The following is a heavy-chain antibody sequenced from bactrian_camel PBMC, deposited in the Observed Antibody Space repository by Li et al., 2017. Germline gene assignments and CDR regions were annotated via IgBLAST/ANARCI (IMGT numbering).Heavy chain of an antibody. CDR1: GFIIRDHY. D-gene: IGHD1*01. J-gene: IGHJ6*01. CDR2: SKNDDTT. V-gene: IGHV3S10*01. Sequence: QLVESGGGLVQPGESLRLSCAASGFIIRDHYMNWVRQAPGKGLEWLATSKNDDTTYYGDSVKGRFTISRDNAKNTVYLQLNSLTSEDTAMYYCAKDGPHDSFGSWGQGTQVTVS. CDR3: AKDGPHDSFGS.